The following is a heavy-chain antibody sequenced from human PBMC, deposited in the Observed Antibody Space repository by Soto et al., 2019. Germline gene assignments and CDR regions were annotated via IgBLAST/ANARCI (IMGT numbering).Heavy chain of an antibody. V-gene: IGHV3-23*01. CDR3: AKNRATVTVRYYFDS. D-gene: IGHD4-17*01. CDR1: GFTFGNYA. Sequence: GGSLRLSCSASGFTFGNYAMTWVRQAPGKGLEWVSTISASGTYTYYADSVKGRFNISRDNSNNTLYLQMNSLRADDTAVYSCAKNRATVTVRYYFDSWGQGSLVTVSS. CDR2: ISASGTYT. J-gene: IGHJ4*02.